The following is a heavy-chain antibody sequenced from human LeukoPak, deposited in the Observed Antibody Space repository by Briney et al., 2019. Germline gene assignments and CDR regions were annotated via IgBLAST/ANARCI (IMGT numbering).Heavy chain of an antibody. CDR3: AREDSYDSGSNDY. CDR1: GYSFTKYD. V-gene: IGHV1-8*03. J-gene: IGHJ4*02. Sequence: GASVKVACMAAGYSFTKYDINWVRQATGQGLEWIGWMNPNSGITAYAQKYQGRVTLTRNTSISPAYMELSSLRSEDTAVYYCAREDSYDSGSNDYWAQGTLVTVSS. D-gene: IGHD3-22*01. CDR2: MNPNSGIT.